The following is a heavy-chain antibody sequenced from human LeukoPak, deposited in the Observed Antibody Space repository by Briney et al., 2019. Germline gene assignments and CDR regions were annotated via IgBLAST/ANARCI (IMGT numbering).Heavy chain of an antibody. V-gene: IGHV1-2*02. D-gene: IGHD6-19*01. CDR2: INPNSGGT. CDR1: GYTFTGYY. CDR3: ARSSSVAGTNDAFDI. Sequence: GASVKVSCKASGYTFTGYYMHWVRQAPGQGLEWMGWINPNSGGTNYAQKFQGRVTMTRDTSISTAYMELSRLRSDDTAVYYCARSSSVAGTNDAFDIWGQGTMVTVSS. J-gene: IGHJ3*02.